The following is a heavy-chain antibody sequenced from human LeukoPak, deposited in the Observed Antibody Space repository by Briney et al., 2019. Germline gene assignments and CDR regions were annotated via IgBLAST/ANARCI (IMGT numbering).Heavy chain of an antibody. CDR2: INSDGSST. CDR3: AREVGGPWGPRYYFDY. D-gene: IGHD1-26*01. Sequence: GGSLRLSCAASGFTFSSYWMHWVRQAPGKGLVWVSRINSDGSSTSYADSVKGRFTISRDNAKNTLYLQMNSLRAEDTAVYYCAREVGGPWGPRYYFDYWGQGTLVTVSS. CDR1: GFTFSSYW. J-gene: IGHJ4*02. V-gene: IGHV3-74*01.